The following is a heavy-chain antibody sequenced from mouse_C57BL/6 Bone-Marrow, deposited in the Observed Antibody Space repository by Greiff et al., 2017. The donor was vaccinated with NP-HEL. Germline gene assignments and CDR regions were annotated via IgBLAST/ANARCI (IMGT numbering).Heavy chain of an antibody. CDR1: GYTFTSYW. Sequence: VQLQQPGAELVKPGASVKLSCKASGYTFTSYWMHWVKQRPGQGLEWIGMIHPNSGSTNYNEKFKSKATLTVDKSSSTAYMQLSSLTSEDSAVDYCARVTTVVSYYFDYWGQGTTLTVSA. D-gene: IGHD1-1*01. V-gene: IGHV1-64*01. CDR3: ARVTTVVSYYFDY. CDR2: IHPNSGST. J-gene: IGHJ2*01.